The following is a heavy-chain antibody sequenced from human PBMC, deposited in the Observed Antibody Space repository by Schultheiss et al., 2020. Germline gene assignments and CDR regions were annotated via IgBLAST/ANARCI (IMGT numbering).Heavy chain of an antibody. Sequence: GGSLRLSCAASGFTFSSYAMSWVRQAPGKGLEWVGRTRNKANSYTTEYAASVKGRFTISRDDSKNSLYLQMNSLKTEDTAVYYCARVQGWDYYGMDVWGQGTTVTVSS. CDR2: TRNKANSYTT. CDR1: GFTFSSYA. CDR3: ARVQGWDYYGMDV. V-gene: IGHV3-72*01. J-gene: IGHJ6*02. D-gene: IGHD1-1*01.